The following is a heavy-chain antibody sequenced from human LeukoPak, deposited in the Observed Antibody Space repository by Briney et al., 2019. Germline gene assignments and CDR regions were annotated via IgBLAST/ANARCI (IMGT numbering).Heavy chain of an antibody. J-gene: IGHJ5*02. CDR2: INPNSGGT. V-gene: IGHV1-2*06. CDR1: GYTFTGYY. D-gene: IGHD6-6*01. Sequence: ASVKVSCKASGYTFTGYYMHWVRQAPGQGLEWMGRINPNSGGTNYAQKFQGRVTMTRDTSISTVYMELSRLRSDDTAVYYCARAVAARLDNWFDPWGQGTLVTVSS. CDR3: ARAVAARLDNWFDP.